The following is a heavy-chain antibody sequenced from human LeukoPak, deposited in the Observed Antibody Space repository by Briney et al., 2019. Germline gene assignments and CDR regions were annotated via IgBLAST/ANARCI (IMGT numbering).Heavy chain of an antibody. CDR2: IYSGSNT. Sequence: GGFLRLSCAASGFTVSSNYMSWVRQAPGKGLEWVSVIYSGSNTYYADSVKGRFTISRDSSKNTLYLQMNSLRVEDTAVYYCAKGYSSGWYRSYFDYWGQGTLVTVSS. CDR3: AKGYSSGWYRSYFDY. D-gene: IGHD6-19*01. V-gene: IGHV3-53*01. J-gene: IGHJ4*02. CDR1: GFTVSSNY.